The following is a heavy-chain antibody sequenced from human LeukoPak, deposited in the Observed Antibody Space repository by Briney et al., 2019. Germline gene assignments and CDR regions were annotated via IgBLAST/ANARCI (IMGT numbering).Heavy chain of an antibody. V-gene: IGHV4-4*07. D-gene: IGHD3-10*01. CDR2: IYTSGST. CDR3: ARASMVRGISGMDV. CDR1: GGSISSYY. Sequence: SETLSLTCTVSGGSISSYYWSWIRQPAGKGLEWIGRIYTSGSTNYNPSLKSRVTMSIDTSKNQFSLKLSSVTAADTAVYYCARASMVRGISGMDVWGQGTTVTVSS. J-gene: IGHJ6*02.